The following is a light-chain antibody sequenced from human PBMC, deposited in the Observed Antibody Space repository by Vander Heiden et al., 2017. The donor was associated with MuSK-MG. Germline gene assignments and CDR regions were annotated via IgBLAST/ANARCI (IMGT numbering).Light chain of an antibody. J-gene: IGKJ2*01. CDR3: QQCDSVPYT. CDR1: QNIFSY. V-gene: IGKV1-39*01. CDR2: SAS. Sequence: DIQMTQSPSSLSASVGDRITITCRASQNIFSYLNWYQQQPGRVPRVLISSASSLQRGVPSRFSGDESGTDFTLTISSLQPEDFATYYCQQCDSVPYTFGQGTKLESK.